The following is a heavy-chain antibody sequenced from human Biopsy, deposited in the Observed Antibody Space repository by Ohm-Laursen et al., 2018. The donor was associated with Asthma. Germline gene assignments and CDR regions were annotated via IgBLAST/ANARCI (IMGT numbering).Heavy chain of an antibody. CDR1: GFTFSSSG. J-gene: IGHJ4*02. CDR3: ARGDSSNWSHYYFDY. Sequence: SLRLSCAASGFTFSSSGMHWVRQAPGKGLEWVALISYDGSNKYYGDSVKGRFTISRDKSENTLYLQMNSLRAEDTAVYYCARGDSSNWSHYYFDYWGQGTLVTVSS. CDR2: ISYDGSNK. D-gene: IGHD3-22*01. V-gene: IGHV3-30*03.